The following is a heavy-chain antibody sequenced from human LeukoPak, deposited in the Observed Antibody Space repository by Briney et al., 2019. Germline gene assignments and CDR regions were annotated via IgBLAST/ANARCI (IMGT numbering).Heavy chain of an antibody. CDR3: ARTGIPAALATFDP. V-gene: IGHV4-34*01. D-gene: IGHD6-13*01. Sequence: SETLSLTCAVYGGSFSGYYWSWIRQPPGKGLEWIGSIYYSGSTYYNPSLKSRVTISVDTSKNQFSLKLSSVTAADTAVYYCARTGIPAALATFDPWGQGTLVTVSS. J-gene: IGHJ5*02. CDR1: GGSFSGYY. CDR2: IYYSGST.